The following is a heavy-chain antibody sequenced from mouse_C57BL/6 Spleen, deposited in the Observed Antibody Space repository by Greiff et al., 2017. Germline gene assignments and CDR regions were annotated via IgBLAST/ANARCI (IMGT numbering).Heavy chain of an antibody. Sequence: QVQLKESGAELARPGASVKLSCKASGYTFTSYGISWVKQRTGQGLEWIGEFYPRSGNTYYNEKFKGKAPLTADKSSSTAYMELRSLTSEDAAVYFFARFYPPPYDSYWYFDVWGTVTTVTGSS. J-gene: IGHJ1*03. V-gene: IGHV1-81*01. CDR2: FYPRSGNT. CDR1: GYTFTSYG. CDR3: ARFYPPPYDSYWYFDV. D-gene: IGHD2-4*01.